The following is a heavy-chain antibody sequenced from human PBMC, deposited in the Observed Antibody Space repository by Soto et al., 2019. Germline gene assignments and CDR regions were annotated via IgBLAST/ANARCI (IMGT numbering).Heavy chain of an antibody. CDR3: ARGSGGSEIDY. D-gene: IGHD2-15*01. Sequence: QVQLVESGGGVVQPGRSLRLSCAASGFTFSSYAMHWVRQAPGKGLEWVAVISYDGSNKYYADSVKGRFTISRDNSKNTLYLQMNSLRAEDTAVYYCARGSGGSEIDYWGQGTLVTVSS. CDR2: ISYDGSNK. V-gene: IGHV3-30-3*01. J-gene: IGHJ4*02. CDR1: GFTFSSYA.